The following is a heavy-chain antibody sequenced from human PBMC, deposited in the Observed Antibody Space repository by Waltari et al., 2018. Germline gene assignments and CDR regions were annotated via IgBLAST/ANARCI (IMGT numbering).Heavy chain of an antibody. CDR2: ITLSSTYI. J-gene: IGHJ4*02. Sequence: EVQLMESGGALVKPGGSLRLSCAASGFTFSSYSMNWVRQAPGRGLEWVSSITLSSTYISYADSVKGRFTISRDNAKNSLYLQMNSLRAEDTAVYYCARGIRYSSGWNYLDYWGQGTLVTVSS. CDR3: ARGIRYSSGWNYLDY. CDR1: GFTFSSYS. V-gene: IGHV3-21*01. D-gene: IGHD6-19*01.